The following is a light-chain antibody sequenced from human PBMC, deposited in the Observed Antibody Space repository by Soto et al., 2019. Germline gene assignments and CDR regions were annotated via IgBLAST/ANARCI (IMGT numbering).Light chain of an antibody. Sequence: IVMTQSSATLSVSPVKRSTLSCRASQSLSSDVAWYQQKPGQAPRLLIYGASTTATGIPARFSGSGSGTEFTLTISSLQSEDFAVYNCQQYNKWPRTFGQGTKVDIK. V-gene: IGKV3-15*01. J-gene: IGKJ2*01. CDR2: GAS. CDR3: QQYNKWPRT. CDR1: QSLSSD.